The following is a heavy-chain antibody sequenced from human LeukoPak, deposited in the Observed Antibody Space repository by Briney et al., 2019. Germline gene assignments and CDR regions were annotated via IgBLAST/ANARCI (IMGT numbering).Heavy chain of an antibody. V-gene: IGHV4-4*07. Sequence: SETLSLTCTVSGGSISSYYWTWIRQPAEKGLEWIGRISSGSTNCNPSLKSRLTMSLDTSKNQFSLRLSSVTAADTAVYYCARAAAGTGNFDYWGQGTLVTVSS. CDR2: ISSGST. CDR1: GGSISSYY. J-gene: IGHJ4*02. D-gene: IGHD6-13*01. CDR3: ARAAAGTGNFDY.